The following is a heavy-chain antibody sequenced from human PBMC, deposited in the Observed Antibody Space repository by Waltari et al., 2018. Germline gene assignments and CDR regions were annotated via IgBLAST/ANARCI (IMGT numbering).Heavy chain of an antibody. V-gene: IGHV3-33*01. J-gene: IGHJ1*01. CDR3: ARGPHSSGWEGYFQH. Sequence: QVQLVESGGGVVQPGRSLRLTCAASGFTFSSYGMPWARQAPGKGLEWVAVIWYDGSNKYYADSVKGRFTISRDNSKNTLYLQMNSLRAEDTAVYYCARGPHSSGWEGYFQHWGQGTLVTVSS. CDR2: IWYDGSNK. D-gene: IGHD6-19*01. CDR1: GFTFSSYG.